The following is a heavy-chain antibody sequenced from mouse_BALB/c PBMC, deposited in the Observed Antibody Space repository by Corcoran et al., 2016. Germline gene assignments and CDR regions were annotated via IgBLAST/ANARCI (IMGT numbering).Heavy chain of an antibody. V-gene: IGHV14-3*02. D-gene: IGHD4-1*01. CDR3: ANWDWYFDV. J-gene: IGHJ1*01. CDR2: IDPANGNT. Sequence: EVQLQQSGAELVKPGASVKLSCTASGFNIKDTYMHWVKQRPEQGLEWIGRIDPANGNTKYDPKFQGKATITADTSSNTAYLQLSSLTSEDTAVYYCANWDWYFDVWGAVTTFTVSS. CDR1: GFNIKDTY.